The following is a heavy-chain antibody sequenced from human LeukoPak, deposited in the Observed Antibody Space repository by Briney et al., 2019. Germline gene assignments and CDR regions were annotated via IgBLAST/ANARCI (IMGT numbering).Heavy chain of an antibody. CDR3: ARDHREQWLATEGFDY. V-gene: IGHV3-30-3*01. D-gene: IGHD6-19*01. Sequence: GRSLRLSCAASGFTFSSYAMHWVRQAPGKGLEWVAVISYDGSNKYYADSVKGRFTISRDNSKNTLYLQMNSLRAEDTAVYYCARDHREQWLATEGFDYWAQGTLVTVSS. CDR2: ISYDGSNK. CDR1: GFTFSSYA. J-gene: IGHJ4*02.